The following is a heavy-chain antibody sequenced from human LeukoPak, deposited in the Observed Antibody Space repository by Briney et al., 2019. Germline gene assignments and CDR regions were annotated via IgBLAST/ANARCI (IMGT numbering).Heavy chain of an antibody. CDR1: GFTVSSSC. CDR3: AKDRAVRGVIIHAHYDY. D-gene: IGHD3-10*01. J-gene: IGHJ4*02. CDR2: IYSSGST. Sequence: PGGSLRLSCAASGFTVSSSCMSWVRQAPGRGLEWVSIIYSSGSTFYADSVKGRFTISRDNSKNMLYLQVNSLRAEDTAVYYCAKDRAVRGVIIHAHYDYWGQGTLVTVSS. V-gene: IGHV3-53*01.